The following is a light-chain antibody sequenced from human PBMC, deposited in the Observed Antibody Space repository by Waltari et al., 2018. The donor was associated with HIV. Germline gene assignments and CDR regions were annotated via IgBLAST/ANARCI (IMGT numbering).Light chain of an antibody. V-gene: IGKV1-9*01. CDR1: QGINSY. CDR2: VAS. CDR3: QQLNSYPLT. J-gene: IGKJ4*01. Sequence: DIHLTQPPPFLSASIGDRATIPCRATQGINSYLAWYQQKPGKAPKLLIYVASTLRSGVPSRFSGSGSGTEFTLTISNLQPEDSATYYCQQLNSYPLTFGGGTKVETK.